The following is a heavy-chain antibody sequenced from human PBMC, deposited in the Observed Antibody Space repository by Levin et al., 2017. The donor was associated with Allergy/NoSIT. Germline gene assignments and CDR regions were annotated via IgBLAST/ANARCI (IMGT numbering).Heavy chain of an antibody. D-gene: IGHD5-12*01. CDR1: GFTFSSYW. CDR2: IHTDGSDT. Sequence: PGGSLRLSCAASGFTFSSYWMHWVRQAPGRGLVWVSRIHTDGSDTDYADSVKGRFTISRDNAKNTLYLQMNSLRADDTAVYYCAGGGYSDRLDYWGQGTLVTVSS. J-gene: IGHJ4*02. CDR3: AGGGYSDRLDY. V-gene: IGHV3-74*01.